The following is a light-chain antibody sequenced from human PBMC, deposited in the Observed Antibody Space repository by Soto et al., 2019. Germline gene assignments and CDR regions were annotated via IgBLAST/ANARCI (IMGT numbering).Light chain of an antibody. J-gene: IGKJ1*01. V-gene: IGKV1-5*01. CDR1: QSIGSS. Sequence: DIQMTQSPSTLSAYVGDRVTITCRASQSIGSSLAWYQQKPGKAPNLLISDASSLERGVPSRFSGSGSGTEFTLAIRSLQPDDFATYYCQQYNGYSRTFGQGTKVDIK. CDR3: QQYNGYSRT. CDR2: DAS.